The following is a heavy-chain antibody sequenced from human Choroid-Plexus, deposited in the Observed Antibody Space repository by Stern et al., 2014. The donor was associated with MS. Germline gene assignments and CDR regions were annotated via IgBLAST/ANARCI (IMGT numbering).Heavy chain of an antibody. CDR3: AKDRHYLTYFFDH. D-gene: IGHD2/OR15-2a*01. V-gene: IGHV3-30*18. Sequence: VQLVASWGGVVQPGRPLRLSCVASGFTLGSWALHWVRQAPGKGLVLVAGVSYDGSNKYYADSVKGRFTISRDNSQNTLYMQMSSLRPEDTAVYYCAKDRHYLTYFFDHWGQGSLVTVSS. J-gene: IGHJ5*02. CDR2: VSYDGSNK. CDR1: GFTLGSWA.